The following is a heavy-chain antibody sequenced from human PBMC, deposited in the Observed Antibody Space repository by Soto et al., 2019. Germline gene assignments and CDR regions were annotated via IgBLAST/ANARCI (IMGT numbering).Heavy chain of an antibody. CDR2: IRSKANSYAT. J-gene: IGHJ6*03. V-gene: IGHV3-73*01. Sequence: GGSRRLSCAASGCTFSGSPIPWVRQASGKGLEWVGRIRSKANSYATAYAASVKGRFTISRDDSKNTAYLQMNSLKTEDTAVYYCIASPGGYESNNYYYYYMDVWGKGTTVTVSS. CDR1: GCTFSGSP. CDR3: IASPGGYESNNYYYYYMDV. D-gene: IGHD5-12*01.